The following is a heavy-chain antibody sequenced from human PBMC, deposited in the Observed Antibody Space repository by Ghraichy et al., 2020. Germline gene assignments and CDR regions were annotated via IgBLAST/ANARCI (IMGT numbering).Heavy chain of an antibody. D-gene: IGHD3-3*01. J-gene: IGHJ6*02. CDR3: ARGVHYDFWSGLYYYGMDV. CDR1: GGSFSGYY. V-gene: IGHV4-34*01. CDR2: INHSGST. Sequence: SETLSLTCAVYGGSFSGYYWSWIRQPPGKGLEWIGEINHSGSTNYNPSLKSRVTISVDTSKNQFSLKLSSVTAADTAVYYCARGVHYDFWSGLYYYGMDVWGQGTTVTVSS.